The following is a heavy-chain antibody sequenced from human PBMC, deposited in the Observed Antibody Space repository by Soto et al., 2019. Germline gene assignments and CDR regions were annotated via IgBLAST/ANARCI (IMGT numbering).Heavy chain of an antibody. CDR1: GGSISSGVYY. Sequence: PSETLSLTCTLSGGSISSGVYYWSWFRQPPGKGLEWIGYIYYSGRTFYNPSLKSRITISVDTSENQFSLNLSSVTAADTAVYYCARDGTWNGLYGMDVWGQGTTVS. CDR3: ARDGTWNGLYGMDV. V-gene: IGHV4-30-4*01. J-gene: IGHJ6*02. CDR2: IYYSGRT. D-gene: IGHD1-1*01.